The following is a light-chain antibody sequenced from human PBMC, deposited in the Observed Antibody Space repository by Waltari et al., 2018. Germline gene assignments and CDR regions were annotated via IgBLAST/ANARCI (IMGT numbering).Light chain of an antibody. CDR2: GAS. Sequence: EIVLTQSPGTLSSSPVERATLSCRASQSVSSSYLAWHQQKRGQAPRLLIYGASTRASGIPDRFSGSGSGTDFTLTISRLEPEDFAVYYCQQDGSSPRTFGQGTKVEIK. CDR3: QQDGSSPRT. J-gene: IGKJ1*01. CDR1: QSVSSSY. V-gene: IGKV3-20*01.